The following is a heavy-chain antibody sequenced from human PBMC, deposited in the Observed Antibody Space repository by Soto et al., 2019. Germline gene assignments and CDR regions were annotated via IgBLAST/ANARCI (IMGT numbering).Heavy chain of an antibody. CDR2: ISYDGSNK. Sequence: PGGSLRLSCAASGFTFSSYAMHWVRQAPGKGLEWVAVISYDGSNKYYADSVKGRFTISRDNSKNTLYLQMNSLRAEDTAVYYCASRRPAFDIWGQGTMVTVSS. CDR3: ASRRPAFDI. J-gene: IGHJ3*02. CDR1: GFTFSSYA. V-gene: IGHV3-30-3*01.